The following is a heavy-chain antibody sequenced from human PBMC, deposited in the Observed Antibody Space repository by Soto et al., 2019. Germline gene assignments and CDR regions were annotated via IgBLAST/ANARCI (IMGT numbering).Heavy chain of an antibody. CDR2: IWYDGSNK. D-gene: IGHD3-10*01. CDR3: ARDPYGSGTYYYGMDV. Sequence: GGSLRLSCAASGFTFGSYGLHWVRQAPGKGLEWVAVIWYDGSNKYYADSVKGRFTISRDNSKNTLYLQMNSLRAEDTAVYYCARDPYGSGTYYYGMDVWGQGTTVTVSS. CDR1: GFTFGSYG. V-gene: IGHV3-33*01. J-gene: IGHJ6*02.